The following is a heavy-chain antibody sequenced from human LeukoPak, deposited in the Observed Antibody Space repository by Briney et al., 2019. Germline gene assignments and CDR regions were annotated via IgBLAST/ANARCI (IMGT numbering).Heavy chain of an antibody. CDR2: IYHSGST. CDR1: GGSISSGGYY. V-gene: IGHV4-30-2*01. D-gene: IGHD3-3*01. CDR3: ARDPAGVAPHYYFDY. Sequence: TLSLTCTVSGGSISSGGYYWSWIRQPPGKGLEWIGYIYHSGSTYYNPSLKSRVTISVDRSKNQFSLKLSSVTAADTAVYYCARDPAGVAPHYYFDYWGQGTLVTVSS. J-gene: IGHJ4*02.